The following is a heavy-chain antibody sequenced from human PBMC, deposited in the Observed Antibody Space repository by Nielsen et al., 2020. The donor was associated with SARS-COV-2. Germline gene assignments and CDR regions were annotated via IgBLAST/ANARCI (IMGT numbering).Heavy chain of an antibody. CDR2: IKQDGSDK. V-gene: IGHV3-7*05. Sequence: GGSLRLSCVGSGFTFSSHWMTWVRQAPGKGLEWVAMIKQDGSDKRYVDSVKGRFTISRDNAKDSLYLQMNSLRGEDTAVYYCARVGSGLRGGGWFDYWGQGTLVTVSS. CDR3: ARVGSGLRGGGWFDY. CDR1: GFTFSSHW. J-gene: IGHJ4*02. D-gene: IGHD3-16*01.